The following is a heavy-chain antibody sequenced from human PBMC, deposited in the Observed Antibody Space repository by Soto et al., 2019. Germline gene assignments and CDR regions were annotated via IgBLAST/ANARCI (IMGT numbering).Heavy chain of an antibody. CDR2: ISGSGGST. V-gene: IGHV3-23*01. CDR3: AETRARPYYYYGMDV. J-gene: IGHJ6*02. Sequence: EVQLLESGGGLVQPGGSLRLSCAASGFTFSSYAMSWVRQAPGKGLEWVSAISGSGGSTYYADSVKGRFTNSRDNSKNTLYLQMNSLRAEDTAVYYCAETRARPYYYYGMDVWGQGTTVTVSS. CDR1: GFTFSSYA.